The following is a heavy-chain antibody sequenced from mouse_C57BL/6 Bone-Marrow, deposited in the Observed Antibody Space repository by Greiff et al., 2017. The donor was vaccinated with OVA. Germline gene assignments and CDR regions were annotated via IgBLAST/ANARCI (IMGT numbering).Heavy chain of an antibody. CDR1: GFTFTDYY. J-gene: IGHJ2*01. CDR2: IRNKANGYTT. Sequence: DVMLVESGGGLVQPGGSLSLSCAASGFTFTDYYMSWVRQPPGKALEWLGFIRNKANGYTTEYSASVKGRFTISIDNSQSILYLQMNALRAEDSATYYCARYIAVAYFDYWGQGTTLTVSS. V-gene: IGHV7-3*01. D-gene: IGHD1-1*01. CDR3: ARYIAVAYFDY.